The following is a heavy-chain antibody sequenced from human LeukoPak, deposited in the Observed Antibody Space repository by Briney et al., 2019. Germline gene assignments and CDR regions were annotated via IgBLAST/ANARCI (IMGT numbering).Heavy chain of an antibody. Sequence: ASVKVSCKASGYTSTSYYMHWVRQAPGQGLEWMGIINPSGGSTSYAQKFQGRVTMTRDMSTSTVYMELSSLRSEDTAVYYCARGRIDYYGSGSLGPNYYFDYWGQGTLVTVSS. J-gene: IGHJ4*02. CDR3: ARGRIDYYGSGSLGPNYYFDY. CDR1: GYTSTSYY. D-gene: IGHD3-10*01. V-gene: IGHV1-46*01. CDR2: INPSGGST.